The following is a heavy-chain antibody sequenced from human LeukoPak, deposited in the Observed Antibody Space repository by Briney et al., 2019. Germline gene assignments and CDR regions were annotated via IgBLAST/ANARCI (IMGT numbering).Heavy chain of an antibody. CDR2: FDPEDGET. V-gene: IGHV1-24*01. Sequence: ASVKVSCKVSGYTLTELSMHWVRQAPGKGLEWMGGFDPEDGETIYAQKFQGRVTMTEDTSTDTAYMELSSLRSEDTAVYYCARESPIFGVVIILFDYWGQGTLVTVSS. J-gene: IGHJ4*02. CDR1: GYTLTELS. D-gene: IGHD3-3*01. CDR3: ARESPIFGVVIILFDY.